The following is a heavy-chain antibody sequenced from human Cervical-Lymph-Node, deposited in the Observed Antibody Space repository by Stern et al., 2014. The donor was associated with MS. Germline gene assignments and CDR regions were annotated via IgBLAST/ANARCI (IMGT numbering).Heavy chain of an antibody. D-gene: IGHD6-13*01. CDR2: IYNAGNT. CDR3: ARMAAAGPFDF. V-gene: IGHV4-59*01. Sequence: QVQLQESGPGLVKPSETLSLSCTVSRGSISSSFWSWLRQPPGKGLEWIGYIYNAGNTNYNLSLKSRVTISVDTSKNQFSLKLSSVTAADTAVYYCARMAAAGPFDFWGQGTLVTVSS. J-gene: IGHJ4*02. CDR1: RGSISSSF.